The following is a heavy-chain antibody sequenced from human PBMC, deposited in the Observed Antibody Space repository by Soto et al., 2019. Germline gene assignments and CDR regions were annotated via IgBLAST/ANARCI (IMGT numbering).Heavy chain of an antibody. D-gene: IGHD6-13*01. Sequence: PGGSLRLSCAASGFTVSSNYMSWVRQAPGKGLEWVSVIYSGGSTYYADSVKGRFTISRDNSKNTLYLQMNSLRAEDTAVYYCARAYSRSWYLYNWGQGTMVTVSS. V-gene: IGHV3-53*01. CDR1: GFTVSSNY. CDR2: IYSGGST. CDR3: ARAYSRSWYLYN. J-gene: IGHJ3*01.